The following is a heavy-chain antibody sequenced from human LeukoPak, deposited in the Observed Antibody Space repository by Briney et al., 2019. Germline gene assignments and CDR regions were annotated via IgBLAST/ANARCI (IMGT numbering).Heavy chain of an antibody. D-gene: IGHD6-13*01. Sequence: GGSLRLSCAASGFTFSSYAMHWVRQAPGKGLEWVAVISYDGSNKYYADSVKGRFTISRDNSKNTLYPQMNSLRAEDTAVYYCARVSQAGIGNYYGMDVWGQGTTVTVSS. V-gene: IGHV3-30-3*01. CDR3: ARVSQAGIGNYYGMDV. CDR2: ISYDGSNK. J-gene: IGHJ6*02. CDR1: GFTFSSYA.